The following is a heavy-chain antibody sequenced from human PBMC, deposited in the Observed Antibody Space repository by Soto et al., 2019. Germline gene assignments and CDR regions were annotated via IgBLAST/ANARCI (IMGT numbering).Heavy chain of an antibody. CDR3: STSSRNEYHFAMDA. V-gene: IGHV3-53*02. D-gene: IGHD6-6*01. J-gene: IGHJ6*02. CDR1: GLSVSSSD. Sequence: EVHLVETGGALIQPGGSLRLSCEASGLSVSSSDMSWVRQASGKGLEWVSVIYSGGSTHDADSVKGRFTISRDNSKNTVHLQMNSLRVDDTAVYFCSTSSRNEYHFAMDAWGQGTTVIVSS. CDR2: IYSGGST.